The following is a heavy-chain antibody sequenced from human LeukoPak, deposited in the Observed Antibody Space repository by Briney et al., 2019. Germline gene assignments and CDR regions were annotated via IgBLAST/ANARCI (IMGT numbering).Heavy chain of an antibody. CDR2: VAHDEKTI. V-gene: IGHV3-30*04. Sequence: GGSLRLSCVASGFTFTGHSMHWVRQAPGKGLEWVAVVAHDEKTIFYADSLKGRFTISRDNAKNSLYLQMNSLRAEDTAVYYCARDLNWETYWGQGTLVSVSS. J-gene: IGHJ4*02. CDR1: GFTFTGHS. D-gene: IGHD7-27*01. CDR3: ARDLNWETY.